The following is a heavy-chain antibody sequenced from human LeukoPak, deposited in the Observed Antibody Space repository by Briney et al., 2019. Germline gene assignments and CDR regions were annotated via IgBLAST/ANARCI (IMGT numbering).Heavy chain of an antibody. CDR2: IIPIFGTA. D-gene: IGHD5-18*01. CDR3: ARDPRHSPDTAMPAHPSLDY. CDR1: GYTFTSYA. V-gene: IGHV1-69*13. J-gene: IGHJ4*02. Sequence: VASVRVSCKASGYTFTSYAISWVRQAPGQGLEWMGGIIPIFGTANYAQKFQGRVTITADESTSTAYMELSSLRSEDTAVYYCARDPRHSPDTAMPAHPSLDYWGQGTLVTVSS.